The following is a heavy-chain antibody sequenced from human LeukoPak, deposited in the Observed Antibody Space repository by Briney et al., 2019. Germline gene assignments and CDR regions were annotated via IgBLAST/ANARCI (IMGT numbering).Heavy chain of an antibody. V-gene: IGHV1-2*02. J-gene: IGHJ6*03. CDR2: INPNSGGT. CDR1: GYTFTGYY. CDR3: ARDKRRLWGRDYYYYMDV. D-gene: IGHD2-21*01. Sequence: ASVKVSCKASGYTFTGYYMHWVRQAPGQGLEWMGWINPNSGGTNYAQKFQGRVTMTRDTSISTAYMELSRLRSDDTAVYYCARDKRRLWGRDYYYYMDVWGKGTTVTVSS.